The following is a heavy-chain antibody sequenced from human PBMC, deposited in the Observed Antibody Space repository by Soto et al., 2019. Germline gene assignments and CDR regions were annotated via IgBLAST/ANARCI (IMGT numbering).Heavy chain of an antibody. CDR2: ISWNSGRI. CDR3: AKDIREYSSGWTYFDN. D-gene: IGHD6-19*01. V-gene: IGHV3-9*01. CDR1: GFTFDDYA. J-gene: IGHJ4*02. Sequence: EVQLVESGGGLVQPGRSLRLACAASGFTFDDYAMHWVRQGPGKGLEWVSGISWNSGRIDYADSVKVRFTISRDNAKKSLYLQMNSLRGEDTALYYCAKDIREYSSGWTYFDNWGQRTLVTVSS.